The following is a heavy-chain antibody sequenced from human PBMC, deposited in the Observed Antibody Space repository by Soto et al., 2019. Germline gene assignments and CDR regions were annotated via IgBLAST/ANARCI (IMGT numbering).Heavy chain of an antibody. Sequence: QLQLQESGPGLVKPSETLSLTCTVSGGSISSSSYYWGWIRQPPGKGLEWIGSIYYSGSTYYNPSLKRRVTISVDTSKNQFSLKLSSVTAADTAVYYCASFDSSGYSSRGDYWGQGTLVTVSS. CDR1: GGSISSSSYY. CDR3: ASFDSSGYSSRGDY. V-gene: IGHV4-39*01. D-gene: IGHD3-22*01. J-gene: IGHJ4*02. CDR2: IYYSGST.